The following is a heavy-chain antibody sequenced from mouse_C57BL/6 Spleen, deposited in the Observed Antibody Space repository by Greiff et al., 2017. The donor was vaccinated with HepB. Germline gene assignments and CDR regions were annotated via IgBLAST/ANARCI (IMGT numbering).Heavy chain of an antibody. CDR2: ISDGGSYT. D-gene: IGHD1-1*01. CDR1: GFTFSSYA. CDR3: ARDFYYGSSYDYAMDY. J-gene: IGHJ4*01. Sequence: EVQRVESGGGLVKPGGSLKLSCAASGFTFSSYAMSWVRQTPEKRLEWVATISDGGSYTYYPDNVKGRFTISRDNAKNNLYLQMSHLKSEDTAMYYCARDFYYGSSYDYAMDYWGQGTSVTVSS. V-gene: IGHV5-4*01.